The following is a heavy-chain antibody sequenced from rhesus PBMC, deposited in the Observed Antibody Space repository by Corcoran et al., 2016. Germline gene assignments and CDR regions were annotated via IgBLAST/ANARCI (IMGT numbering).Heavy chain of an antibody. CDR2: IYGSSGST. V-gene: IGHV4S7*01. CDR3: ARDCTGSGCYGAFDF. D-gene: IGHD2-21*01. CDR1: GYSISSNY. Sequence: QVQLQESGPGLVKPSETLSLTCAVSGYSISSNYWSWIRQPPGKGLEWIGNIYGSSGSTYYNPSLKCRVTISKDTSKNLFSLKLSSVTAADTAVYYCARDCTGSGCYGAFDFWGQGLRVTVSS. J-gene: IGHJ3*01.